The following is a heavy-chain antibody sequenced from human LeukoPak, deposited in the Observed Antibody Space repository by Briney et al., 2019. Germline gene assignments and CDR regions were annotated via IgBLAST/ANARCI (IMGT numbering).Heavy chain of an antibody. D-gene: IGHD2-2*01. CDR3: ASEVVVVPPGPYGMDV. CDR2: INPNSGGT. V-gene: IGHV1-2*02. CDR1: GYTFTGYY. Sequence: ASVKVSCKASGYTFTGYYMHWVRQAPGQGLEWMGWINPNSGGTNYAQKFQGRVTMTRDTSISTAYMELSRLRSDDTAVYYCASEVVVVPPGPYGMDVSGQGTTVTVSS. J-gene: IGHJ6*02.